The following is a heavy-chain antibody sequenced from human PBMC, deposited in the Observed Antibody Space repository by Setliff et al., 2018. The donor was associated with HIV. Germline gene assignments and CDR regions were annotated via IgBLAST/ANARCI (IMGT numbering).Heavy chain of an antibody. J-gene: IGHJ4*02. D-gene: IGHD7-27*01. Sequence: GGSLRLSCAASGFIFSNYWMHWVRQAPGKGLEWVSVINGGTTTYYADSVKGRFTISRDDSKNTLYLQMNSLRAADTAVYYCVREPGAPGYFDYWGLGMLVTVSS. CDR3: VREPGAPGYFDY. V-gene: IGHV3-53*01. CDR2: INGGTTT. CDR1: GFIFSNYW.